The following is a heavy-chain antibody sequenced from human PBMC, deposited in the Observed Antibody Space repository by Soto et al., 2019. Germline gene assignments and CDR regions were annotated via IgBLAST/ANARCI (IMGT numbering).Heavy chain of an antibody. CDR2: IKQDGREK. D-gene: IGHD2-8*01. V-gene: IGHV3-7*01. CDR3: ARDLVILLMVYAMNTDAFDI. J-gene: IGHJ3*02. Sequence: GGSLRLSCPASGFTFISYWLSWVRQAPGKGRGWGANIKQDGREKNYVDPGKGRFTTSRDNAKNSLYLKMNSLRAEDTAVYYGARDLVILLMVYAMNTDAFDIWGQGTMVTVS. CDR1: GFTFISYW.